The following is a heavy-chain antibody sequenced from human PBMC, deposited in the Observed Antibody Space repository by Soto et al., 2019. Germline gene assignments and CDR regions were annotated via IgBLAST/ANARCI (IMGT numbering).Heavy chain of an antibody. D-gene: IGHD6-19*01. CDR3: ARFHVWVVAGSTFDT. J-gene: IGHJ4*01. Sequence: PSDTLSLTCPVSGYSISSGCDWAWLRPPPGKGPEWIASIYHGGTTFYNPSLKSRITISVDTSNNQFSLKLTSVTAVDTAVYYCARFHVWVVAGSTFDTWGNEPLVPFSS. CDR2: IYHGGTT. CDR1: GYSISSGCD. V-gene: IGHV4-38-2*01.